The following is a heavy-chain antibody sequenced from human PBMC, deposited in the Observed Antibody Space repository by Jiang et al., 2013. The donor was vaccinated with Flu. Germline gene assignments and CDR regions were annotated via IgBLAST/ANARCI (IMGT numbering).Heavy chain of an antibody. D-gene: IGHD3-22*01. V-gene: IGHV4-38-2*02. J-gene: IGHJ5*02. Sequence: KPSETLSLTCAVSGYSISSGYYWGWIRQPPGKGLEWIGSIYHGGMTSYNPSLKSRVSMSADASKNQFSLKLTSVTATDTAVYFCVRDFGNYYFDSSFNRGWFDPWGQGTLVIASS. CDR2: IYHGGMT. CDR1: GYSISSGYY. CDR3: VRDFGNYYFDSSFNRGWFDP.